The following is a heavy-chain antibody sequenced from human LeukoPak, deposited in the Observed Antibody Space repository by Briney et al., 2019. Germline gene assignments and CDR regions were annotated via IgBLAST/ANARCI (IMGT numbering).Heavy chain of an antibody. CDR1: GGTFSSYA. J-gene: IGHJ4*02. CDR3: ARVAGPRYFDY. V-gene: IGHV1-69*06. Sequence: SVKVSCKASGGTFSSYAISWVRQAPGQGLEWMGGIIPIFGTANYAQKFQGRVTITADKSTSTAYMELRSLRSDDTAVYYCARVAGPRYFDYWGQGTLVTVSS. D-gene: IGHD6-19*01. CDR2: IIPIFGTA.